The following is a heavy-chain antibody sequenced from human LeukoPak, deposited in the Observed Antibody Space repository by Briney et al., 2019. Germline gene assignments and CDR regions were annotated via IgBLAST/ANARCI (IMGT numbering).Heavy chain of an antibody. J-gene: IGHJ5*02. D-gene: IGHD3-22*01. CDR2: ISYDGSNK. V-gene: IGHV3-30*04. Sequence: GALRLSCAASGFTFSSYAMNWVRQAPGKGLEWVAVISYDGSNKYYADSVKGRFTISRDNSKNTLYLQMNSLRAEDTAVYYCAKDPSFRITMIVVAVNWFDPWAREPWSPSPQ. CDR1: GFTFSSYA. CDR3: AKDPSFRITMIVVAVNWFDP.